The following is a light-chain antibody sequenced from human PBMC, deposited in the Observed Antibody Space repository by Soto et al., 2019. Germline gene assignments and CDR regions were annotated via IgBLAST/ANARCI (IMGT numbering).Light chain of an antibody. J-gene: IGKJ1*01. CDR1: QSIGSD. CDR3: QQYNDWPRT. Sequence: EIVMTQSPATLSVSPGERSTLSFRASQSIGSDLAWYQQKPGQAPRLLIYYSSTRATDIPARFTGSGSGTEFSLTISSLQSVDSAVYYCQQYNDWPRTFGQGTKVDIK. V-gene: IGKV3-15*01. CDR2: YSS.